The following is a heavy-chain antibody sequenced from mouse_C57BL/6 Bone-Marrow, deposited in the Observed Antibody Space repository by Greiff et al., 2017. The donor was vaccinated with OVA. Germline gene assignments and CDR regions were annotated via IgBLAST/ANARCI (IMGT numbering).Heavy chain of an antibody. CDR3: ARSPGFGY. V-gene: IGHV1-26*01. J-gene: IGHJ3*01. CDR1: GYTFTDYY. CDR2: INPNNGGT. Sequence: EVQLQQSGPELVKPGASVKLSCKASGYTFTDYYMHWVTQSPGKSLEWIGYINPNNGGTSYNQKFKGTATLTVDNSSSTAYMQLRSLTSEDSAVYYCARSPGFGYWGQGTTVTVSA.